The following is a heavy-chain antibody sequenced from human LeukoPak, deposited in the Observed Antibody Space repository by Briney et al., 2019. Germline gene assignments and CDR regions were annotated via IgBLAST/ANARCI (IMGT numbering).Heavy chain of an antibody. J-gene: IGHJ6*04. CDR2: IHHSGST. CDR1: DYSISSAYY. CDR3: ARDRLGTYCSSTNCYYYGMDV. Sequence: SETLSLTCVVSDYSISSAYYSGWIRQPPGKGLEWIGSIHHSGSTYYNPSLKSRVTISVDTSKNHFSLKLSAVTAADTAVYYCARDRLGTYCSSTNCYYYGMDVWGKGTTVTVSS. D-gene: IGHD2-2*01. V-gene: IGHV4-38-2*02.